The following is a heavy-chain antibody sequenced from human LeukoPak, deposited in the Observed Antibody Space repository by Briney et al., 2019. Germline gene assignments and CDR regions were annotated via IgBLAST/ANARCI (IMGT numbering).Heavy chain of an antibody. J-gene: IGHJ3*02. CDR3: ARQSMNWGYTTGAFDI. V-gene: IGHV4-59*08. Sequence: SETLSLTCTVSGGSISSYYWSWIRQPPGKGLEWIGYIYYSGSTNYNPSLKSRVTISVDTSKNQFSLKLSSVIAADTAVYYCARQSMNWGYTTGAFDIWGQGTMVTVSS. CDR1: GGSISSYY. D-gene: IGHD1-1*01. CDR2: IYYSGST.